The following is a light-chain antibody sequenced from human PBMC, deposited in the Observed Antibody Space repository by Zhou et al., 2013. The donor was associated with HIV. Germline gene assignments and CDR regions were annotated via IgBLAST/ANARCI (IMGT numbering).Light chain of an antibody. CDR1: QSLVHSDGNTY. CDR3: MQGTHWPCT. Sequence: DVVMTQSPVSLPVTLGQPASISCRSSQSLVHSDGNTYLNWFHQRPGQSPRRLIYAVSNRDSGVPDRFSATGSGTDFTLKISRVEAEDIGVYYCMQGTHWPCTFGQGTKVE. V-gene: IGKV2-30*02. J-gene: IGKJ1*01. CDR2: AVS.